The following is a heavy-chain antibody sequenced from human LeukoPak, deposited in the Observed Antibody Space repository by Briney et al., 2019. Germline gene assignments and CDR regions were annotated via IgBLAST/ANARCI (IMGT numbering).Heavy chain of an antibody. CDR3: ARGIIYCTNGVCYTPDHYYYYMDV. Sequence: ASVKVSCKASGGTFSSYAISWVRQAPGQGLEWMGGIIPIFGTANYAQKFQGRVTITTDESTSTAYMELSSLRSEDTAVYYCARGIIYCTNGVCYTPDHYYYYMDVWGKGTTVTVSS. V-gene: IGHV1-69*05. CDR1: GGTFSSYA. CDR2: IIPIFGTA. J-gene: IGHJ6*03. D-gene: IGHD2-8*01.